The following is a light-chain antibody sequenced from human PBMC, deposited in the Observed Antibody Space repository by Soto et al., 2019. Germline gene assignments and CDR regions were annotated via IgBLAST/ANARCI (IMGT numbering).Light chain of an antibody. CDR1: QSVSSTY. J-gene: IGKJ4*01. CDR2: GAS. Sequence: ENVLTQSPGSLSLSPGERATLSCRASQSVSSTYLAWYQRKPGQPPRLLIYGASSRATGIPDRFSGSGSGTDFTLTISRLEPEDFAVYYCHQYDTFGGGTKVEIK. CDR3: HQYDT. V-gene: IGKV3-20*01.